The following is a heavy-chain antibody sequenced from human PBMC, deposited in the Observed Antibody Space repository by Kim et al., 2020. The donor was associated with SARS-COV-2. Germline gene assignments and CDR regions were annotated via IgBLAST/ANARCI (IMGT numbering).Heavy chain of an antibody. J-gene: IGHJ4*02. CDR3: AKIRGSSSGPRVGGYYIDY. CDR1: GFTFSSYA. D-gene: IGHD6-6*01. V-gene: IGHV3-23*01. Sequence: GGSLRLSCAASGFTFSSYAMSWVRQAPGKGLEWVSAISGSGGSTYYADSVKGRFTISRDNSKNTLYLQMNSLRAEDTAVYYCAKIRGSSSGPRVGGYYIDYWGQGTLVTVSS. CDR2: ISGSGGST.